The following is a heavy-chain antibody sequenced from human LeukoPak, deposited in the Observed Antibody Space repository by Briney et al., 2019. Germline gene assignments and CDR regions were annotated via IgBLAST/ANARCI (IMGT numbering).Heavy chain of an antibody. D-gene: IGHD3-10*01. J-gene: IGHJ4*02. Sequence: GGSLRLSCAASGFTFSNAWMSWVRQAPGKGLEWVSAISGSGSGTYYADSVKGRFTISRDNSKNTLSLQMNSLRAEDTAVYYCAKRDGSGSYFLDYWGQGTLVSVSS. V-gene: IGHV3-23*01. CDR2: ISGSGSGT. CDR3: AKRDGSGSYFLDY. CDR1: GFTFSNAW.